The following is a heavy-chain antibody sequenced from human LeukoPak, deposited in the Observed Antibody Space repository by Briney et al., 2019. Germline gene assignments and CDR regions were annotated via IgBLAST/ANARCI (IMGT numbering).Heavy chain of an antibody. Sequence: GGSLRLSCSVSGFTFSNYAMTWVRQAPGKGLEWISYISSSGSAIYYADSVKGRFTISRDNAKNSLYLQMNSLRAEDTAVYYCARDYNFDYWGQGTLVTVSS. CDR2: ISSSGSAI. CDR3: ARDYNFDY. V-gene: IGHV3-48*03. CDR1: GFTFSNYA. J-gene: IGHJ4*02.